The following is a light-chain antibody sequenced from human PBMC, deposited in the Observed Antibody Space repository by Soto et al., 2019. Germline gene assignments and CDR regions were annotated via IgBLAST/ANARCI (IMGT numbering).Light chain of an antibody. J-gene: IGKJ1*01. CDR2: GAS. Sequence: GSLSLSPGERATLSCRASQSVSSKYLGWYQQKPGQAPRLLIYGASSRANGIPDRFSGSGSGTDFTLTISRLEPEDFAVYYCQQYGSSPPWTFGQGTKVEVK. CDR1: QSVSSKY. V-gene: IGKV3-20*01. CDR3: QQYGSSPPWT.